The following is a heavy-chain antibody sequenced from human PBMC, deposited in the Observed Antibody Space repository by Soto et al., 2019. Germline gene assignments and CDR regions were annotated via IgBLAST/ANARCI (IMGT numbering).Heavy chain of an antibody. D-gene: IGHD5-12*01. Sequence: GGSLRLSCAASGFTFSSYAMSWVRQAPGKGLEWVSAISGSGGSTYYADSVKGRFTISRDNSKNTLYLQMNSLRAEDTAVYYCANSKVATIFSFVFQFDYWGQGTLVTVSS. CDR1: GFTFSSYA. CDR3: ANSKVATIFSFVFQFDY. CDR2: ISGSGGST. V-gene: IGHV3-23*01. J-gene: IGHJ4*02.